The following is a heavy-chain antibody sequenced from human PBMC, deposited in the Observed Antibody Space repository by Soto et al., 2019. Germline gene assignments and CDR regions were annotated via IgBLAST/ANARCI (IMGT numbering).Heavy chain of an antibody. CDR2: MNPNSGNT. J-gene: IGHJ4*02. V-gene: IGHV1-8*01. CDR3: ARGRYDILTGYYPLDY. CDR1: GYTFTSYD. Sequence: QVQLVQSGAEVQKPGASVKVSCKASGYTFTSYDINWVRQATGQGLEWMGWMNPNSGNTGYAQKYQGRVTMTRNTSISTAYMELSSLRSEDTAVYYCARGRYDILTGYYPLDYWGQGTLVTVSS. D-gene: IGHD3-9*01.